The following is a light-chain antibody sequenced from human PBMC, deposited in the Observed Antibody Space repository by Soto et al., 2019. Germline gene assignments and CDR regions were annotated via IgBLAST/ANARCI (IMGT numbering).Light chain of an antibody. V-gene: IGKV3-20*01. CDR1: QSISRNH. J-gene: IGKJ1*01. CDR3: QQYGSSPRT. CDR2: GAS. Sequence: EIVLTQSPGTLSMSPGERATLSCRASQSISRNHLAWYQQKPGQAPRLLIYGASSRATGIPDRFSGSGSGTDFTLTISRLEAEDFAVYYCQQYGSSPRTFGQGTKVEFK.